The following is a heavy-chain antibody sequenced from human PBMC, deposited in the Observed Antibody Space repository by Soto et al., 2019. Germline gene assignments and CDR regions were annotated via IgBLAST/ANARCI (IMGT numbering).Heavy chain of an antibody. CDR1: RFTFRTYA. D-gene: IGHD6-13*01. Sequence: PGGSLRLSCTASRFTFRTYAMTWVRQAPGKGLEWVSTISANGGATYYADSVRGRFTVSRDNSNDTLYLQMSSLRAEDTAVYYCAKDFRLVPRGEDSWGQGTLVTVSS. V-gene: IGHV3-23*01. CDR2: ISANGGAT. J-gene: IGHJ4*02. CDR3: AKDFRLVPRGEDS.